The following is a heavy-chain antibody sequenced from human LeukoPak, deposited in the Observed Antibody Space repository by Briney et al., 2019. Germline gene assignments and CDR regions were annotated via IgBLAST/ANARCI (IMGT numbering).Heavy chain of an antibody. Sequence: PGGSLRLSCAASGFTFSSYSMNWVRQAPGKGLEWVSSISSSSSYIYYADSVKGRFTISRDNAKNSLYLQMNSLRAEDTAVYYCARDLPCDSSGGIDYWGQGTLVTVSS. J-gene: IGHJ4*02. V-gene: IGHV3-21*01. CDR2: ISSSSSYI. CDR3: ARDLPCDSSGGIDY. D-gene: IGHD3-22*01. CDR1: GFTFSSYS.